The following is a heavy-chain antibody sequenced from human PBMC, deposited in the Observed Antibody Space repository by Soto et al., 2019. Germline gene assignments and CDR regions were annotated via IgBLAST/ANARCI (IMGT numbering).Heavy chain of an antibody. Sequence: GGSLRLSCAASGFTFSSYGMHWVRQAPGKGLEWVAVIWYDGSNKYYADSVKGRFTISRDNSKNTLYLQMNSLRAEDTAVYYCARAGQWLVGPKDAFDIWGQGTMVTV. J-gene: IGHJ3*02. CDR2: IWYDGSNK. D-gene: IGHD6-19*01. CDR3: ARAGQWLVGPKDAFDI. V-gene: IGHV3-33*01. CDR1: GFTFSSYG.